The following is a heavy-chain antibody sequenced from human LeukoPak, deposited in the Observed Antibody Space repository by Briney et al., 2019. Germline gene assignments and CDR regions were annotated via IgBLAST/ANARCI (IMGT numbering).Heavy chain of an antibody. CDR1: GFTFSSYG. Sequence: GRSLRLSCAASGFTFSSYGMHWVRQAPGKGLEWVAVIWYDGRNKYYADSVEGRFTISRDNSKNTLYLQMNSLRAEDTAVYYCARDRELLHFDYWGQRTLVAVSS. V-gene: IGHV3-33*01. CDR2: IWYDGRNK. D-gene: IGHD1-26*01. J-gene: IGHJ4*02. CDR3: ARDRELLHFDY.